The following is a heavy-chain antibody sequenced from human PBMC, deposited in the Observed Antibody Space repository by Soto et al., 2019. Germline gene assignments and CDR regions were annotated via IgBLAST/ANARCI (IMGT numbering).Heavy chain of an antibody. V-gene: IGHV4-39*02. D-gene: IGHD6-19*01. CDR2: ISYSGST. CDR1: GGSISTSGYY. J-gene: IGHJ4*02. Sequence: PSETLSLTCTVSGGSISTSGYYWGWIRQPPGTGLEWIGGISYSGSTYYNPSLKSRLTISVDTSKNHFSLKLTSVTAADTAVYFCARRGSRLSVAVAAFDYWPQGTLVTVSS. CDR3: ARRGSRLSVAVAAFDY.